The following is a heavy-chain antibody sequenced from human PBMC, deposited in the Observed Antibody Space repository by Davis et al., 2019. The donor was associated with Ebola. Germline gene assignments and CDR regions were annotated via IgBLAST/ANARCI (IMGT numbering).Heavy chain of an antibody. CDR1: GFTFSSSW. Sequence: PGGSLRLSCAASGFTFSSSWMHWVRQAPGKGLVWVSRIKTDGSETTHADSVKGRFTISRDNAKNTLYLQMNSLRFEDTAVYYCVRTTYGAPEYWGQGTLVTVSS. V-gene: IGHV3-74*01. CDR3: VRTTYGAPEY. CDR2: IKTDGSET. D-gene: IGHD4-17*01. J-gene: IGHJ4*02.